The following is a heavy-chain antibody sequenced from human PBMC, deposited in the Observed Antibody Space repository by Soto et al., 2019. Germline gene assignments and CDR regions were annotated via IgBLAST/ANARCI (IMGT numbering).Heavy chain of an antibody. Sequence: EVQLLESGGGLVQPGGSPRLSCAASRFTFSNFAMSWVRQAPGKGLEWVSTITGTSANTYYTDSVKGRFAISRDNSQNTLYLQMNSLSTEDTAVYDCAKGGATYGLLTHDYWGQGTLVTVSS. D-gene: IGHD3-9*01. CDR1: RFTFSNFA. CDR3: AKGGATYGLLTHDY. J-gene: IGHJ4*02. CDR2: ITGTSANT. V-gene: IGHV3-23*01.